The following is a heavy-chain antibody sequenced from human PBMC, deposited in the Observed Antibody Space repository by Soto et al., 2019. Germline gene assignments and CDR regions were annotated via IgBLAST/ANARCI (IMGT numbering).Heavy chain of an antibody. J-gene: IGHJ4*02. Sequence: GESLKISCEVSGFTFSAYGMHWVRQAPGKGLEWVAAISHDGTNKNYGDSVKGRFTTSRDNSKKTLYLQMNSPRPEDTALYYCAKDEYYYSRSGYYIFDSWGQGTLVTVSS. CDR1: GFTFSAYG. CDR3: AKDEYYYSRSGYYIFDS. D-gene: IGHD3-22*01. V-gene: IGHV3-30*18. CDR2: ISHDGTNK.